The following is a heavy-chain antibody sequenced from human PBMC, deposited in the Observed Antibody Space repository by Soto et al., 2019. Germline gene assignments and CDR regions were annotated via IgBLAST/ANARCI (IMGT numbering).Heavy chain of an antibody. CDR2: IYYSGST. Sequence: SETMSLTCTVSGGSISSGGYYWSWIRQHPGKGLEWIGYIYYSGSTYYNPSLKSRVTISVDTSKNQFSLQLSSVTAADTAVYYCARGSETHYDSSYNWFDPWGQGTLVTVSS. J-gene: IGHJ5*02. D-gene: IGHD3-22*01. CDR3: ARGSETHYDSSYNWFDP. V-gene: IGHV4-31*03. CDR1: GGSISSGGYY.